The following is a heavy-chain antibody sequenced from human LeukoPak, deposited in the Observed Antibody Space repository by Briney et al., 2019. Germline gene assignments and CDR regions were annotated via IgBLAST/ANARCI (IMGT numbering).Heavy chain of an antibody. J-gene: IGHJ4*02. Sequence: SETLSLTCTVSGGSISSSSYYWGWIRQPPGKGLKWIGSIYYSGSTYYNPSLKSRVTISVDTSKNQFSLKLSSVTAADTAVYYCARHSSTIFGVVTPFDYWGQGTLVTVSS. D-gene: IGHD3-3*01. CDR1: GGSISSSSYY. CDR3: ARHSSTIFGVVTPFDY. CDR2: IYYSGST. V-gene: IGHV4-39*01.